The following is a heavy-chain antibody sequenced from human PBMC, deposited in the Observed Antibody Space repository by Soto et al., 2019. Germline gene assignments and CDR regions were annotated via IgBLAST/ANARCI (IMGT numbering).Heavy chain of an antibody. CDR1: GGSFSGYY. CDR3: ARGLYYYDSSGPLKY. CDR2: INHSGST. V-gene: IGHV4-34*01. Sequence: QVQLQQWGAGLLKPSETLSLTCAVYGGSFSGYYWSWIRQPPGKGLEWIGEINHSGSTNYNPSLKSRFSISVDTSKNQFALKLSSVTAADTAVYYCARGLYYYDSSGPLKYWGQGTLVTVS. D-gene: IGHD3-22*01. J-gene: IGHJ4*02.